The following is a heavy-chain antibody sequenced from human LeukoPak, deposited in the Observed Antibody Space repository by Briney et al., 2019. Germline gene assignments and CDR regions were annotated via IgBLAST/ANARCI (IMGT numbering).Heavy chain of an antibody. CDR2: ITSSGDSI. CDR3: ARDPENSDN. CDR1: GFIFGDFY. V-gene: IGHV3-11*01. J-gene: IGHJ4*02. Sequence: GGSLRLSCVGSGFIFGDFYMNWIRQAPGKGLEWISFITSSGDSIYYADSVKGRFTVFRDNAKNSLYLQMNSLRAEDTAVYFCARDPENSDNWGQEPLVSASS. D-gene: IGHD1-14*01.